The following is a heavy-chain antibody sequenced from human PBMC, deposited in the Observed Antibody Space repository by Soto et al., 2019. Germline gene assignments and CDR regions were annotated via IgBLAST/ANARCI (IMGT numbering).Heavy chain of an antibody. Sequence: GGSLRLSCAVSEFTFSSYAMSWVRQAPRKGLEWVSAISTGGGGTYFADSVKGRFSVSRDNSKNSLYLQMNSLRAEDTAVYYCARGSIAGRDAFDIWGQGTMVTVSS. CDR2: ISTGGGGT. CDR1: EFTFSSYA. V-gene: IGHV3-23*01. D-gene: IGHD6-6*01. CDR3: ARGSIAGRDAFDI. J-gene: IGHJ3*02.